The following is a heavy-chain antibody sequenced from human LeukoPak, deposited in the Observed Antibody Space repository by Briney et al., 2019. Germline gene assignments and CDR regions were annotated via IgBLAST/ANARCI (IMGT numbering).Heavy chain of an antibody. Sequence: SETLSLTCAVCGGSFSGYYWSWIRQPPGKGLEWIGEINHSGSTNYNPSLKGRVTISVDTSKNQFSLKLSSVTAADTAVYYCARGKWLTRNWFDPWGQGTLVTVSS. V-gene: IGHV4-34*01. CDR2: INHSGST. J-gene: IGHJ5*02. D-gene: IGHD3-22*01. CDR3: ARGKWLTRNWFDP. CDR1: GGSFSGYY.